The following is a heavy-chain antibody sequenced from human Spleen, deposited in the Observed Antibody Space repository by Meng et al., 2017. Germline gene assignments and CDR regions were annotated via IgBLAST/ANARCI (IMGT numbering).Heavy chain of an antibody. Sequence: VQLVESGGGFVKPGGSLRLSCAASGFTFSNAWMTWVRQAPGKGLEWIGRMKSNVDGGTVDYAAAVKGRFFISRDDSENTSYLQMNSLKTEDTAVYYCSGHVDYWGHGTLVTVSS. V-gene: IGHV3-15*01. CDR3: SGHVDY. CDR1: GFTFSNAW. J-gene: IGHJ4*01. CDR2: MKSNVDGGTV.